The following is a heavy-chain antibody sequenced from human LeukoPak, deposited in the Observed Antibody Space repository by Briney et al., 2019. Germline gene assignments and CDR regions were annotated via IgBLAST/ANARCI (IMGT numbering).Heavy chain of an antibody. CDR1: GFTFSSYG. CDR2: IWYDGSNK. Sequence: GRSLRLSSAASGFTFSSYGMHWVRQAPGKGLEWVAVIWYDGSNKYYADSVKGRFTISRDNSKSTLYLQMNSLRAEDTAVYYCARDYGSGSYLLYYFDYWGQGTLVTVSS. D-gene: IGHD3-10*01. CDR3: ARDYGSGSYLLYYFDY. J-gene: IGHJ4*02. V-gene: IGHV3-33*01.